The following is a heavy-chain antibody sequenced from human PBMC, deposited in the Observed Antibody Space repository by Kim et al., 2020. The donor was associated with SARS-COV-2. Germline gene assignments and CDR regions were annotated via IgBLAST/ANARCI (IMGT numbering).Heavy chain of an antibody. J-gene: IGHJ4*02. D-gene: IGHD2-21*01. CDR2: INHDGSEQ. CDR3: ARGRGQLAIDY. V-gene: IGHV3-7*01. Sequence: GGSLRLSCETSGFIFTTYWMTWVRQAPGKGLEWVANINHDGSEQYYSDSVKGRFIISRDNAKNSQSLQMNSLRVEDTAVYFCARGRGQLAIDYWGQGTLVAVSS. CDR1: GFIFTTYW.